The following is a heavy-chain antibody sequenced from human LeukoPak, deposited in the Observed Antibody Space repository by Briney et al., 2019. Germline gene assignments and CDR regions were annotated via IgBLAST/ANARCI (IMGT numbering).Heavy chain of an antibody. J-gene: IGHJ3*02. CDR2: IYTSGST. D-gene: IGHD6-13*01. V-gene: IGHV4-4*07. CDR1: GGSISSYY. CDR3: ARDHSAAAGPDDAFDI. Sequence: PSETLSLTCTVSGGSISSYYWSWIRQPAGKGLEWIGRIYTSGSTNYNPSLKSRVTMSVDTSKNQFSLKLSSVTAADTAVYYCARDHSAAAGPDDAFDIWGQGTMVTVSS.